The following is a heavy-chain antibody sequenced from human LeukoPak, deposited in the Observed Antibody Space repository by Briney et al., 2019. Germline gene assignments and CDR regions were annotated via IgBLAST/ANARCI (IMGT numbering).Heavy chain of an antibody. Sequence: SETLSLTCTVSGGSVSSGSHYWSWIRQPPGKGLEWIGYIYYTGSTNYNPSLKSRVTISVDTSKNQFSLELSSVTAADTAVYYCARRPDIVVVPAARGDAFDIWGQGTMVTVSS. CDR2: IYYTGST. D-gene: IGHD2-2*01. CDR1: GGSVSSGSHY. CDR3: ARRPDIVVVPAARGDAFDI. J-gene: IGHJ3*02. V-gene: IGHV4-61*01.